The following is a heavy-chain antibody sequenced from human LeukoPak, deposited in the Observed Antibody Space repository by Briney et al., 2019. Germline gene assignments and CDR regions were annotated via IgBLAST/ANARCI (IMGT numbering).Heavy chain of an antibody. CDR3: AKDIFGQIDAFDI. CDR1: GFTFSSYA. V-gene: IGHV3-23*01. J-gene: IGHJ3*02. Sequence: GGSLRLSCAASGFTFSSYAMSWVRQAPGKGLEWVSAISGSGGSTYYADSVKGQFTISRDNSKNTLYLQMNSLRAEDTAVYYCAKDIFGQIDAFDIWGQGTMVTVSS. D-gene: IGHD3-3*01. CDR2: ISGSGGST.